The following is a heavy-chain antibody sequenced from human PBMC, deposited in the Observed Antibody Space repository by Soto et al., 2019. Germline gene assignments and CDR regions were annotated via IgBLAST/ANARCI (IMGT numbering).Heavy chain of an antibody. J-gene: IGHJ4*02. D-gene: IGHD5-18*01. CDR2: IYYSGST. CDR1: GGSISSYY. V-gene: IGHV4-59*08. Sequence: PSETLSLTSTVVGGSISSYYWSWIRQPTEKGLEWIGYIYYSGSTNYNPSLKSRVTISVDTSKNQLSLKLSSVTVADTAVYYCARRYGYSFDYWGQGTLVTVSS. CDR3: ARRYGYSFDY.